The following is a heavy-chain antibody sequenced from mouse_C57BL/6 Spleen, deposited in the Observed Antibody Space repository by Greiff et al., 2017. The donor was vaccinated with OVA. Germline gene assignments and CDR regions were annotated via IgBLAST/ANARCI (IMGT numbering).Heavy chain of an antibody. V-gene: IGHV1-55*01. CDR2: IYPGSGST. D-gene: IGHD3-2*02. CDR1: GYTFTSYW. J-gene: IGHJ4*01. Sequence: VQLQQPGAELVKPGASVKMSCKASGYTFTSYWITWVKQRPGQGLEWIGDIYPGSGSTNYNEKFKSKATLTVDTSSSTAYMQLSSLTSEDSAVYYCARAWTAQATWGAMDYWGQGTSVTVSS. CDR3: ARAWTAQATWGAMDY.